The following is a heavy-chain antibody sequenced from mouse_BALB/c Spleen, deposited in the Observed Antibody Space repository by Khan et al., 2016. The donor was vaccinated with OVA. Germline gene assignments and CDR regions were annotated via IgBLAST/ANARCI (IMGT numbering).Heavy chain of an antibody. Sequence: EVELVESGGDLVKPGGSLRLSCAASGFTFSNYGMSWVRQFPDKRLEWVATINSDGYYTYYPDTVKGRFTLSRNNAENTPCLQLISLKSEDTAIYYGASHVTVSFAYWGQGTLVTVST. CDR1: GFTFSNYG. CDR3: ASHVTVSFAY. D-gene: IGHD2-1*01. J-gene: IGHJ3*01. V-gene: IGHV5-6*01. CDR2: INSDGYYT.